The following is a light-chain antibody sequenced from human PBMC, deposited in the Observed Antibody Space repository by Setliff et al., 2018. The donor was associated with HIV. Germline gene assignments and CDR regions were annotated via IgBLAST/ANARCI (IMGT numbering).Light chain of an antibody. CDR3: SSYAGSNIYV. Sequence: QSALTQPPSASGSPGQSVTISCTGTSGGVGGYNYVSWYQQHPGKAPKLMIYEVSQRPSGVPDRFSGSKSGDTASLTVSGLQAEDEADYFCSSYAGSNIYVFGTGTKVTV. CDR2: EVS. J-gene: IGLJ1*01. V-gene: IGLV2-8*01. CDR1: SGGVGGYNY.